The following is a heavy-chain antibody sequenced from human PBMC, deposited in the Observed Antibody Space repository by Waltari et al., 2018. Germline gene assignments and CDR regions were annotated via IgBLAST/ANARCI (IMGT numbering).Heavy chain of an antibody. CDR2: IYYSGST. J-gene: IGHJ4*02. D-gene: IGHD6-13*01. CDR1: GGSFSGYY. CDR3: ARESGPAAGTWGFDY. Sequence: QVQLQQWGAGLLKPSETLSLTCAVYGGSFSGYYWSWNRTPPGKGLEWIWYIYYSGSTNYTPSLKRRVTISVDTSKNQFSLKLSSVTAADTAVYYCARESGPAAGTWGFDYWGQGTLVTVSS. V-gene: IGHV4-34*11.